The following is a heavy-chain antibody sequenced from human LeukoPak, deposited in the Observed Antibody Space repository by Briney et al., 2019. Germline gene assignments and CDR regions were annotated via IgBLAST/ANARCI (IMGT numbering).Heavy chain of an antibody. Sequence: LGGSLRLSCAASGFIVSSNYMSWVRQAPGKGLEWVSVLYSDGTTYYADSVKGRFTISRDNSKNTLYLQMNNLRAEDTAVYYCARAAYDSNGFTANHDYWGQGTLVTVSS. CDR2: LYSDGTT. V-gene: IGHV3-53*01. J-gene: IGHJ4*02. CDR1: GFIVSSNY. D-gene: IGHD3-22*01. CDR3: ARAAYDSNGFTANHDY.